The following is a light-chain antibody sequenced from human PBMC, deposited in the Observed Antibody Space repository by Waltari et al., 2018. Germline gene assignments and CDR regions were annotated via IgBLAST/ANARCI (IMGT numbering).Light chain of an antibody. V-gene: IGKV3-20*01. CDR2: DAS. J-gene: IGKJ1*01. CDR3: QMYVRLPVT. Sequence: EIVLTQSPGTLALSPGDRATLPCRASQSVGRALAWYQQKPGQAPRLLIYDASSRATGISDKFSGSGSGTDFSLTISRVEPEDFAVYFCQMYVRLPVTFGQGTKVEVK. CDR1: QSVGRA.